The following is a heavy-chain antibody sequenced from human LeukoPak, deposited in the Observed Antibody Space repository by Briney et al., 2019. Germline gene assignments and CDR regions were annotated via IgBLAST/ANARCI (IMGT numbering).Heavy chain of an antibody. J-gene: IGHJ4*02. V-gene: IGHV4-59*01. CDR1: GGSISSCY. CDR3: AGGGDSGGYYYPMFDY. D-gene: IGHD3-22*01. Sequence: PSETLSLTCTVSGGSISSCYWSWIRQPPGKGLEWIGYIYYSGSTNYNPSLKSRVTISVDTSKNQFSLKLNSVTAADTAVYYCAGGGDSGGYYYPMFDYWGQGTLVTVSS. CDR2: IYYSGST.